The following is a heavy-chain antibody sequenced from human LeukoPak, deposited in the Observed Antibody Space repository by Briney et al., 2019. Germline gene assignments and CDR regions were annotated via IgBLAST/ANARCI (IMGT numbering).Heavy chain of an antibody. CDR1: GGSFSGYY. CDR3: ARDSRIGRGNY. V-gene: IGHV4-34*01. D-gene: IGHD1-26*01. CDR2: INHSGST. J-gene: IGHJ4*02. Sequence: SETLSLTCAVYGGSFSGYYWSWIRQPPGKGLEWIGEINHSGSTNYNPSLKSRVTISVDTSKNQFSLKLSSVTAADTAVYYCARDSRIGRGNYWGQGTLVTVSP.